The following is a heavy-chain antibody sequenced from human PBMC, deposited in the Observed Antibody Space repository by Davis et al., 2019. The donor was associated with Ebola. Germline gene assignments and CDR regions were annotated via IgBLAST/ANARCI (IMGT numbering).Heavy chain of an antibody. CDR3: ARHLSNCSGGSCYPPHYYGMDV. D-gene: IGHD2-15*01. V-gene: IGHV4-4*02. J-gene: IGHJ6*02. CDR1: GGSISSSNW. Sequence: SETLSLTCAVSGGSISSSNWWSWVRQPPGKGLEWIGEIYHSGSTNYNPSLKSRVTISVDTSKNQFSLKLSSVTAADTAVYYCARHLSNCSGGSCYPPHYYGMDVWGQGTTVTVSS. CDR2: IYHSGST.